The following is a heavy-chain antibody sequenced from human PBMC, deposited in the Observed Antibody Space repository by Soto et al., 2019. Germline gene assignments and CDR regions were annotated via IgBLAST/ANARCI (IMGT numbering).Heavy chain of an antibody. CDR1: GFTFRSYV. J-gene: IGHJ5*02. Sequence: PWGSLTLSCAASGFTFRSYVMYWVRQAPAKGLEWVEVMGWHGRDKFYAVSVKRRFTISRYKSNTTLYLQMTSLRAEDTAVYYCARDEGAESGRFAFDDWGQGTLVTVSS. CDR3: ARDEGAESGRFAFDD. V-gene: IGHV3-33*01. CDR2: MGWHGRDK. D-gene: IGHD1-26*01.